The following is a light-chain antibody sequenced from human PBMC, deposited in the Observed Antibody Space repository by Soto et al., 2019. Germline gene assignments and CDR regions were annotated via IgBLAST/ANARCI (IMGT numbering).Light chain of an antibody. V-gene: IGLV2-8*01. CDR1: SSGVGGYNY. CDR3: SSYVGSNRGV. Sequence: QSALTQPPSASGSPGQSVTISCTGSSSGVGGYNYVSWYQHHPGKAPRLMIYEVNKRPSGVPDRFSGSKSGNTASLTGSGLQAEDEADYYCSSYVGSNRGVFGGGTKLTVL. CDR2: EVN. J-gene: IGLJ3*02.